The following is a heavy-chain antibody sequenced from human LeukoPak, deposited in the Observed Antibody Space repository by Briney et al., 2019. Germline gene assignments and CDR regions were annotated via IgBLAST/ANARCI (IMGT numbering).Heavy chain of an antibody. V-gene: IGHV3-13*01. Sequence: PGGSLRLSCAASGFTFSSYDMHWVRQATGKGLEWVSAIGTAGDTYYPGSVKGRFTISRENAKNSLYLQMNSLRAGDTAVYYCARALGDYSSGWYEIRYDYWGQGALVTVSS. CDR3: ARALGDYSSGWYEIRYDY. CDR2: IGTAGDT. D-gene: IGHD6-19*01. CDR1: GFTFSSYD. J-gene: IGHJ4*02.